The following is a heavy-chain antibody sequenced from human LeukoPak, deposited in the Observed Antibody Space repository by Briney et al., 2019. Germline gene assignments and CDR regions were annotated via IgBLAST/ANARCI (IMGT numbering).Heavy chain of an antibody. D-gene: IGHD1-1*01. CDR1: GFTVSTNY. Sequence: PGGSLRLSCAVSGFTVSTNYMSWVRQAPGKGLEWVSYISSSSSTIYYADSVKGRFTISRDNAKNSLYLQMNSLRDEDTAVYYCARDPRRTTGTTTNAFDIWGQGTMVTVSS. V-gene: IGHV3-48*02. CDR3: ARDPRRTTGTTTNAFDI. J-gene: IGHJ3*02. CDR2: ISSSSSTI.